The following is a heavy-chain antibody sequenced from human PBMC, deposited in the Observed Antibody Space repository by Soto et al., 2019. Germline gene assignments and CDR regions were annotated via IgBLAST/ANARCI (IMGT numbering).Heavy chain of an antibody. J-gene: IGHJ4*02. CDR3: ARVTEFCSGGSCYQKDIHF. V-gene: IGHV1-18*01. CDR2: ISAYNGNT. D-gene: IGHD2-15*01. Sequence: GASVKVSCKASGYTFTSYGISWVRQAPGQGLEWMGWISAYNGNTNYAQKLQGRVTMTTDTSTSTAYMELRSLRSDDTAVYYCARVTEFCSGGSCYQKDIHFWGQGILVTVSS. CDR1: GYTFTSYG.